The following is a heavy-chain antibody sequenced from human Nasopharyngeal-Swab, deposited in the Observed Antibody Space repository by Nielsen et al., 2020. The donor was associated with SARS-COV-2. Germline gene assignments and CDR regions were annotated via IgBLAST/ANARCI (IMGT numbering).Heavy chain of an antibody. V-gene: IGHV4-31*02. CDR2: IYYSGST. CDR3: ARATMIVVVIGAFDI. J-gene: IGHJ3*02. Sequence: SQAVAHGLEWIGYIYYSGSTYYNPSLKSRVTISVDTSKNQFSLKLSPVTAADTAVYYCARATMIVVVIGAFDIWGQGTMVTVS. D-gene: IGHD3-22*01.